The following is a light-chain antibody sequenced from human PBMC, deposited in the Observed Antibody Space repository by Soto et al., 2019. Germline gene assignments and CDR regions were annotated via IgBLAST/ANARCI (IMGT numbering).Light chain of an antibody. Sequence: QSVLTQPPSASGTPGQSVTISCSGSSSNIGSNSVYWYQQLPGAAPKLLIYSSYRRPSGVPDRFSGSKSGTSASLAISGLRSEDDADYYCAAWDDSLSGPGVFGGGTKLTAL. J-gene: IGLJ2*01. CDR1: SSNIGSNS. CDR3: AAWDDSLSGPGV. CDR2: SSY. V-gene: IGLV1-47*02.